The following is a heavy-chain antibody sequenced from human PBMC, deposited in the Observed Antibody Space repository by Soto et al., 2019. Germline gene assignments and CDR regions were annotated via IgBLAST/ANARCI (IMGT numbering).Heavy chain of an antibody. V-gene: IGHV4-59*01. Sequence: SETLSLTCTVSGVSISSYYWSWIRQPPGKGLEWIGYIHFSGNNNYNPSLKSRVTISMDTSKNQFSLKLRSVTAADTAVYYCARYTVTASGADVFLDYFGRGTLITFSS. CDR1: GVSISSYY. CDR3: ARYTVTASGADVFLDY. CDR2: IHFSGNN. J-gene: IGHJ4*02. D-gene: IGHD4-17*01.